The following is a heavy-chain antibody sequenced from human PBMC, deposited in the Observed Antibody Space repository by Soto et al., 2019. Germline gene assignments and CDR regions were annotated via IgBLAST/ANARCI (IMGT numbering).Heavy chain of an antibody. CDR1: GYTFTSYG. CDR2: ISAYNGNT. J-gene: IGHJ5*02. V-gene: IGHV1-18*01. Sequence: QVQLVQSGAEVKKPGASVKVSCKASGYTFTSYGISWVRQAPGQGLEWMGWISAYNGNTNYAQKLQGRVTMTTDTSTSTAYMELRSLRSDDTAVYYCVRTTIVEDIVVVPAAPWGQGTLVTVSS. CDR3: VRTTIVEDIVVVPAAP. D-gene: IGHD2-2*01.